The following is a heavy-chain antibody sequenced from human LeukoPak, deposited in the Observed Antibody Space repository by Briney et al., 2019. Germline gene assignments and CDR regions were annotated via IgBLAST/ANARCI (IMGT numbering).Heavy chain of an antibody. CDR3: ARHHNGGTYHLDY. CDR1: GDSIGNYY. CDR2: IHDSGRT. Sequence: PSETLSLTCTVSGDSIGNYYWSWVRRPPEKGLQWIAWIHDSGRTQYNPSLKGRVTMSLDTSKNQFSLKVNSVTAADTAVYYCARHHNGGTYHLDYWGQGTLVTVSS. V-gene: IGHV4-59*08. J-gene: IGHJ4*02. D-gene: IGHD1-26*01.